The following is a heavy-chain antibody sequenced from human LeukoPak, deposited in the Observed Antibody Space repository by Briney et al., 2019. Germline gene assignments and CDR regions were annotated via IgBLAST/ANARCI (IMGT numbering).Heavy chain of an antibody. J-gene: IGHJ4*02. CDR1: GFTFSNYA. D-gene: IGHD3-22*01. V-gene: IGHV3-23*01. CDR2: ISGSGGST. CDR3: ANLMDDYYDFGGDY. Sequence: GGSLRLSCAVSGFTFSNYAMNWVRQAPGKGLEWVSTISGSGGSTYYADSEKGRFTISRDNSKNTLYLQMNSLRAEDTAVYYCANLMDDYYDFGGDYWGQGTLVTVSS.